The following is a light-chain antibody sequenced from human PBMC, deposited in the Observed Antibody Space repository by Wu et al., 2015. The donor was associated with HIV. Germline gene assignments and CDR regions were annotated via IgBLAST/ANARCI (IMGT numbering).Light chain of an antibody. CDR1: QGIGTY. V-gene: IGKV1-8*01. Sequence: AIRMTQSPSSLSASIGDRVTITCRASQGIGTYLAWYQEKSGRAPQLLIYAATALQSGVPSRFSGSGSGTEFTLTISGLQSEDIATYYCQHYYNYPWTFGQGTKVKSN. CDR3: QHYYNYPWT. J-gene: IGKJ1*01. CDR2: AAT.